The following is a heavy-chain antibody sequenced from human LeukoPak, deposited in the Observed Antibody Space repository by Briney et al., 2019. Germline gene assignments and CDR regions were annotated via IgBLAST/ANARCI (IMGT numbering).Heavy chain of an antibody. CDR1: DDSIRTNPYY. Sequence: PSETLTLACSVSDDSIRTNPYYWGWIRQPPGKGLEWVGSLHFSGTPYYSPSLSSRVAVSRDTSNNQFSLTLKSVTATDTAVYFCTRGGDAHKLGNFWGPGILVTVSS. CDR3: TRGGDAHKLGNF. CDR2: LHFSGTP. D-gene: IGHD2-21*01. J-gene: IGHJ4*02. V-gene: IGHV4-39*01.